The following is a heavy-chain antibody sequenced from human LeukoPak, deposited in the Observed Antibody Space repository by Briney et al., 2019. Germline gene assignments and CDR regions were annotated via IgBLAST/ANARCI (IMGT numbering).Heavy chain of an antibody. CDR1: GGSISSYY. D-gene: IGHD4/OR15-4a*01. V-gene: IGHV4-59*01. CDR3: ARGGTQLTFPV. CDR2: MYYSGSA. J-gene: IGHJ4*02. Sequence: SETLSLTCSVSGGSISSYYWSWIRQPPGKGLEWIGYMYYSGSANYNPSLKSRVTMSVDTSKNHFSLDLTSVTAADTAVYYCARGGTQLTFPVWGQGTLVTVSS.